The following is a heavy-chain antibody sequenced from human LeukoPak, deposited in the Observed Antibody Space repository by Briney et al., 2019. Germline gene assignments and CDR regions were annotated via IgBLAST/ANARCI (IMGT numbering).Heavy chain of an antibody. J-gene: IGHJ4*02. CDR2: ISGSGGST. Sequence: GGSLRLSCAASGITFSNYAMSWVRQAPGKGLEWVSSISGSGGSTYYADSVKGRFTISRDNSKNTVYLQMNSLRAEDTAVYYCAKGLDLWFGETWGQGTLVTVSS. CDR1: GITFSNYA. CDR3: AKGLDLWFGET. D-gene: IGHD3-10*01. V-gene: IGHV3-23*01.